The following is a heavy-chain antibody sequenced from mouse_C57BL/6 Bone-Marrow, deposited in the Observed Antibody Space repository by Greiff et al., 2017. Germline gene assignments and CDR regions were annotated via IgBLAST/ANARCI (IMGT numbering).Heavy chain of an antibody. Sequence: VQLQQSGAELVRPGASVKFSCTASGFNITDYYMHWVQQRPGQGLEWIGRIDPEDGDTEYAPKFQGKATMTADTSSNTAYLQLSSLTSEDAAFYYCTTLPYYYAMDYWGQGTSVTVSA. CDR2: IDPEDGDT. CDR1: GFNITDYY. J-gene: IGHJ4*01. CDR3: TTLPYYYAMDY. V-gene: IGHV14-1*01.